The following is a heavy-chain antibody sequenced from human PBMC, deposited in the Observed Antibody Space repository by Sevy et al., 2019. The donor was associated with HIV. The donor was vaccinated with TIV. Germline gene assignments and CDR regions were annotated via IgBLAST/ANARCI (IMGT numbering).Heavy chain of an antibody. CDR2: ISSSGSTI. CDR1: GFTFSDYY. CDR3: ARDRYDILTGYLPPYYYGMDV. D-gene: IGHD3-9*01. Sequence: GGSLRLSCAASGFTFSDYYMSWIRQAPGKGLEWVSYISSSGSTIYYADSVKGRFTISRDNAKNSLYLQMNSLRAEDRAVYYCARDRYDILTGYLPPYYYGMDVWGQGTTVTVSS. J-gene: IGHJ6*02. V-gene: IGHV3-11*01.